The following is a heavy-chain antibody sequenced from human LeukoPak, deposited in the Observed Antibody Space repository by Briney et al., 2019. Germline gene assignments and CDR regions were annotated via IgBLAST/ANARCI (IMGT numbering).Heavy chain of an antibody. J-gene: IGHJ4*02. CDR1: GFTFSSYN. V-gene: IGHV3-48*01. CDR2: ISSSSSTI. Sequence: GGSLRLSCAASGFTFSSYNMNWVRQAPGEGLEWVSYISSSSSTIYNADSVKGRFTISRDNSKNSLYLQMNSLRIEDTAFYYCAKDIIGYAPLWGQGTLVTVSS. CDR3: AKDIIGYAPL. D-gene: IGHD2-8*01.